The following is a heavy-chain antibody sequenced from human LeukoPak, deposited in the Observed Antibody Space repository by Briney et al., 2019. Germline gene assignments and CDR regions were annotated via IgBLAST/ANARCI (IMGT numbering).Heavy chain of an antibody. Sequence: SQTLSLTCAVSGGSISSGGYSWNWIRQPPGKGLEWIGYIYHSGSTYYNPSLKSRVTISVDSSKNQFSLKLSSVTAADTAVYYCARGGSSWQDYWGQGTLVTLSS. CDR1: GGSISSGGYS. J-gene: IGHJ4*02. CDR3: ARGGSSWQDY. CDR2: IYHSGST. D-gene: IGHD6-13*01. V-gene: IGHV4-30-2*01.